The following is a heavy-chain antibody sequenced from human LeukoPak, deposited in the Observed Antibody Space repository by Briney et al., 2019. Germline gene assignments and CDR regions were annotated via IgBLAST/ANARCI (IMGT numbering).Heavy chain of an antibody. Sequence: ASVKVSCKASGYTFTNYGLSWIRQAPGQGLEWVGWISCYNGNTNYAQKFQDRVTMTTDRSTNTVYMELRSLRSDDTAVYFCARELLTAVHGDWGQGPLVTVAS. V-gene: IGHV1-18*01. CDR3: ARELLTAVHGD. CDR2: ISCYNGNT. D-gene: IGHD1-14*01. CDR1: GYTFTNYG. J-gene: IGHJ4*02.